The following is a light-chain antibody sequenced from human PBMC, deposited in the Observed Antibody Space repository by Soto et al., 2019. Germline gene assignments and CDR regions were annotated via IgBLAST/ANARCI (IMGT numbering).Light chain of an antibody. V-gene: IGLV1-51*01. CDR1: SSNIGNNF. Sequence: QSVLTQPPSVSAAPGQKVTISCSGSSSNIGNNFVSWYQQLPGTAPKLLIYDNDMRPSGIPDRFSGSKSGTSATLGITGLQTGDEADYYCGTWDSRLSAVVFGGGTK. CDR2: DND. J-gene: IGLJ2*01. CDR3: GTWDSRLSAVV.